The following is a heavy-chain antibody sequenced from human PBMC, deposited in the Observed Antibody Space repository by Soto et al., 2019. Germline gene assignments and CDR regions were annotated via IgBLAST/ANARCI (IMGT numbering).Heavy chain of an antibody. J-gene: IGHJ3*02. CDR1: AFTFSSYW. Sequence: GGSLRLSCAASAFTFSSYWMTWVRQAPGKGLEWVTNIKEDGSEKFYVDSVRGRFTISRDNAKNSLFLDMNSLRAEDTAIYYRARYYDGSGNSDAFDIWGQGTMVTVSS. CDR2: IKEDGSEK. CDR3: ARYYDGSGNSDAFDI. V-gene: IGHV3-7*03. D-gene: IGHD3-22*01.